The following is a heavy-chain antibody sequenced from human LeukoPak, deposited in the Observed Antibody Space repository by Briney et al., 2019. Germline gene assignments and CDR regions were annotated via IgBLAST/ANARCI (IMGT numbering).Heavy chain of an antibody. CDR3: ARIPISGDDPWFDP. D-gene: IGHD5-12*01. Sequence: GGSLRLSCAASGFTFSSYEMNWVRQAPGKGLEWVSYISSSGSTIYYADSVKGRFTISRDNAKNSLYLQMNSLRAEDTAVYYCARIPISGDDPWFDPWGQGTLVTVSS. J-gene: IGHJ5*02. CDR1: GFTFSSYE. V-gene: IGHV3-48*03. CDR2: ISSSGSTI.